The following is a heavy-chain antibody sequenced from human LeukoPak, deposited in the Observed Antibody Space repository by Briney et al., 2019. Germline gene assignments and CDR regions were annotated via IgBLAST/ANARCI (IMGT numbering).Heavy chain of an antibody. J-gene: IGHJ4*02. CDR3: AKIGRWEHHFDY. Sequence: NPGGSLRLSCAASGFAFSTYAMSWVRQAPGKGLEWVAAISATDRRTYHADSVKGRFTISRDNSKNTLYLQMNSLRAEDTAVYYCAKIGRWEHHFDYWGQGTLVTVSS. CDR1: GFAFSTYA. V-gene: IGHV3-23*01. CDR2: ISATDRRT. D-gene: IGHD1-26*01.